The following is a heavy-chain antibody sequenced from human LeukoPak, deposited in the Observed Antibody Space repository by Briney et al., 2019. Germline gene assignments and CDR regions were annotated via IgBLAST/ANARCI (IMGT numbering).Heavy chain of an antibody. Sequence: SETLSLTCTVSGTSISSYYWSWTRQSPGKGLELIGYIYYIGSTNYNPSLKSRVTISIDTSKNQFSLKLSSVTAAGTAVYYCARIVATIGTDYWGHGTLVSVSS. J-gene: IGHJ4*01. D-gene: IGHD5-12*01. CDR3: ARIVATIGTDY. CDR2: IYYIGST. V-gene: IGHV4-59*01. CDR1: GTSISSYY.